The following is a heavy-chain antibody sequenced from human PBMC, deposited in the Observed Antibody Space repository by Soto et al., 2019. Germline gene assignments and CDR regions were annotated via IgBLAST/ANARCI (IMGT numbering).Heavy chain of an antibody. Sequence: GGSLRLSWSASGFTFSNYNLDWVRQAPGKGLEHVSAISSNGENTYYADSVKGRFTTSRDNSKNILSLQMSSLRAEDTAVYYCVNSAGYDYDYWGKGTLVTVSS. J-gene: IGHJ4*02. CDR1: GFTFSNYN. CDR3: VNSAGYDYDY. CDR2: ISSNGENT. D-gene: IGHD5-12*01. V-gene: IGHV3-64D*06.